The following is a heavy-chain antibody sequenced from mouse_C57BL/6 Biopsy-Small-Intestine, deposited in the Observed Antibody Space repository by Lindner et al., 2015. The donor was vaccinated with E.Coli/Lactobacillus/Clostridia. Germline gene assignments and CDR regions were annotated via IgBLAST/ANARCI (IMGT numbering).Heavy chain of an antibody. CDR1: GYTFTSFT. CDR2: INPTSGYT. J-gene: IGHJ4*01. V-gene: IGHV1-4*01. CDR3: AKPPGTGAMDY. D-gene: IGHD4-1*01. Sequence: VQLQESGAELARPDASVKMSCKASGYTFTSFTMHWVKQRPGQGLEWIGYINPTSGYTKYNQKFKDKATLTADKSSSTAYMQLGSLTSEDSAVYYCAKPPGTGAMDYWGQGTSVTVSS.